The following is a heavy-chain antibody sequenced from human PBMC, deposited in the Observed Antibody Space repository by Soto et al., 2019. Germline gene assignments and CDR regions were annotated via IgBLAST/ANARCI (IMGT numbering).Heavy chain of an antibody. V-gene: IGHV4-39*01. CDR1: GGSISSRSYY. CDR2: ISYSGSP. J-gene: IGHJ4*02. CDR3: ASSRGFDY. Sequence: QLQLQESGPGLVKPSETLSLTCTVSGGSISSRSYYWGWIRQPPGKGLEWIGSISYSGSPYYNPSLKSRVTISVDTSKNQFSLKLSSVTAADTAVYYCASSRGFDYWGQGTLVTVSS. D-gene: IGHD6-13*01.